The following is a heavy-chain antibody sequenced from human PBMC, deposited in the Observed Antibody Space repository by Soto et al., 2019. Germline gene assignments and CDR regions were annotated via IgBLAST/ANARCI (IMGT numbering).Heavy chain of an antibody. CDR3: TTDSSSGYNCFDP. CDR1: GFTFGNAW. D-gene: IGHD6-13*01. CDR2: VKSKTDGGTT. J-gene: IGHJ5*02. V-gene: IGHV3-15*07. Sequence: EVQLVESGGGLVKPGGSLRLSCAASGFTFGNAWMNWVRQAPGKGLEWVGRVKSKTDGGTTDYAAPVKSRFTISRDDSNNTLYLQMNSLNTEATAVYYCTTDSSSGYNCFDPWGQGTLVTVSS.